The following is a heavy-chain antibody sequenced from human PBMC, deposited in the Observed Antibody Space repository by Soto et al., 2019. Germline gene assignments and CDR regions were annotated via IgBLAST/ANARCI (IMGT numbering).Heavy chain of an antibody. CDR2: ITGSGGST. Sequence: EAQLLESGGGLVQPGGSLRLSCAASGFTFSTYAMIWVRQAPGKGLEWVSVITGSGGSTYYADSVKGRFTISRDTSKNTLFLQMNSLRAEDTAVYYCAKDPYGDYGGIDYWGQGTMVTVSS. V-gene: IGHV3-23*01. J-gene: IGHJ4*02. CDR3: AKDPYGDYGGIDY. D-gene: IGHD4-17*01. CDR1: GFTFSTYA.